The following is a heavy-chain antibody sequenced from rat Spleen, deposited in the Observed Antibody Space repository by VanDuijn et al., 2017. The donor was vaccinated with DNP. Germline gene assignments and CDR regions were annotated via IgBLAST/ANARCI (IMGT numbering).Heavy chain of an antibody. V-gene: IGHV5-31*01. D-gene: IGHD3-7*01. J-gene: IGHJ2*01. CDR1: GFIFNNYW. CDR2: ITGSGGGT. Sequence: EVQLVESGGDLVQPGRSLKLSCVASGFIFNNYWMAWIRQVPGKGLEWVASITGSGGGTYYLDSVKGRFTISRDNAKNTLYLQMNSLRSEDTATYYCARSELAYFAYWGRGVMFTVSS. CDR3: ARSELAYFAY.